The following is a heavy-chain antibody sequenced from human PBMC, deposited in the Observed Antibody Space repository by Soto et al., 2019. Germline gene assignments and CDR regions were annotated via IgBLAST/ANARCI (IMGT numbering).Heavy chain of an antibody. D-gene: IGHD3-10*01. J-gene: IGHJ4*02. Sequence: QMQLVQSGAEVKERGSSVKISCKTSGGTFNTYALTWVRQAPGQGLEWIGGIIPIFGIKNVAQRFQGRVTMNADESLTTAYMEMTSLRSDDTDVYYCAKEAGDHWGQGTLVTVSS. CDR3: AKEAGDH. CDR1: GGTFNTYA. V-gene: IGHV1-69*01. CDR2: IIPIFGIK.